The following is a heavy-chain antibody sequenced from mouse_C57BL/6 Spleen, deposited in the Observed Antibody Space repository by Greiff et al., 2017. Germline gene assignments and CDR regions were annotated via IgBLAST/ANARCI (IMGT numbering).Heavy chain of an antibody. CDR2: IWGVGST. V-gene: IGHV2-6*01. D-gene: IGHD2-4*01. Sequence: VKVVESGPGLVAPSQSLSITCTVSGFSLTSYGVDWVRQSPGKGLEWLGVIWGVGSTNYNSAPKSSLSTSEDNSKSQVFLKMNRLQTDDTAMYYCASRNYDRVAMDYWGQGTSVTVSS. CDR3: ASRNYDRVAMDY. J-gene: IGHJ4*01. CDR1: GFSLTSYG.